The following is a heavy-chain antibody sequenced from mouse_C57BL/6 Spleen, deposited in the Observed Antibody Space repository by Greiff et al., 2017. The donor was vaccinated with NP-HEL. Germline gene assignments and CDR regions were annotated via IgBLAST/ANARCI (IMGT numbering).Heavy chain of an antibody. V-gene: IGHV1-80*01. D-gene: IGHD4-1*02. J-gene: IGHJ2*01. CDR3: ARSSNSYFDY. CDR2: FYPGEGDT. CDR1: GYAFSSYW. Sequence: QVHVKQSGAELVKPGASVKISCKASGYAFSSYWMNWVKQRPGKGLEWIGQFYPGEGDTNYNGKFKGKATLTADKSSSTAYMQLSSLTSEDSAVYFCARSSNSYFDYWGQGTTLTVSS.